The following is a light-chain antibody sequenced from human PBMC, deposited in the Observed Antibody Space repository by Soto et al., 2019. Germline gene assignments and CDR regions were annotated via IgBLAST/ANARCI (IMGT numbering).Light chain of an antibody. Sequence: QSVLTQPPSASGTPGQRVTISCSGSSSNIESNTVTWYQQLPGTAPKLVIYSNYDRPSGVPDRFSGSTSGTSASLVIRGLQSEDEADSYCAAWDAILNGYVFGDGTKVTVL. CDR2: SNY. CDR3: AAWDAILNGYV. J-gene: IGLJ1*01. CDR1: SSNIESNT. V-gene: IGLV1-44*01.